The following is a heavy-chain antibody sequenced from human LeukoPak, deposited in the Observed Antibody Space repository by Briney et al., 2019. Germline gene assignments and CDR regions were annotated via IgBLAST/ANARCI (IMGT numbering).Heavy chain of an antibody. CDR1: GYTFTGYY. CDR3: ARVRDWGEDYYYGTDV. D-gene: IGHD7-27*01. CDR2: INPNSGGT. J-gene: IGHJ6*02. V-gene: IGHV1-2*06. Sequence: ASVKVSCKASGYTFTGYYMHWVRQAPGQGLEWMGRINPNSGGTNYAQKFQGRVTMTRDTSISTAYMELSRPRSDDTAVYYCARVRDWGEDYYYGTDVWGQGTTVTVSS.